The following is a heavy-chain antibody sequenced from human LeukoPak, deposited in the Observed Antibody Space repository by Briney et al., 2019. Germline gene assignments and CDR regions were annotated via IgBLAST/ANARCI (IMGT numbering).Heavy chain of an antibody. CDR1: GFTFSSYA. D-gene: IGHD2-2*01. CDR3: AKEGGYCSSSSCSDYFDY. J-gene: IGHJ4*02. V-gene: IGHV3-23*01. Sequence: GGSLGLSCAASGFTFSSYAMSWVRQAPGKGLEWVSAISGSGGSTYYADSVKGRFTISRDNSKNTLYLQMNSLRAEDTAVYYCAKEGGYCSSSSCSDYFDYWGQGSLVTVSS. CDR2: ISGSGGST.